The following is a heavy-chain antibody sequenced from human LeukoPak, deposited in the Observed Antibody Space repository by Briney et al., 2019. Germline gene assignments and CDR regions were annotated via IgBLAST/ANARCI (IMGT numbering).Heavy chain of an antibody. D-gene: IGHD3-10*01. CDR2: INTDGSST. Sequence: PGGSLRLSCAASGFTFSSYWMHWVRQAPGKGLVWVSRINTDGSSTNYVDSVKGRFTISRDNAKSTLYVQMNSLRAEDTAVYYCARGPRYSYGSASYYNGLFDYWGQGTLVTVSS. CDR1: GFTFSSYW. V-gene: IGHV3-74*01. J-gene: IGHJ4*02. CDR3: ARGPRYSYGSASYYNGLFDY.